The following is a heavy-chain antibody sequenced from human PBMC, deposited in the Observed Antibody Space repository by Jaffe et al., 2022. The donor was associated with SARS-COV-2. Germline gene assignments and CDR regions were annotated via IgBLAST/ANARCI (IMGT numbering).Heavy chain of an antibody. J-gene: IGHJ4*02. CDR2: INHSGST. D-gene: IGHD2-2*01. CDR3: ARSYQDIVVVPAATRGYYFDY. Sequence: QVQLQQWGAGLLKPSETLSLTCAVYGGSFSGYYWSWIRQPPGKGLEWIGEINHSGSTNYNPSLKSRVTISVDTSKNQFSLKLSSVTAADTAVYYCARSYQDIVVVPAATRGYYFDYWGQGTLVTVSS. CDR1: GGSFSGYY. V-gene: IGHV4-34*01.